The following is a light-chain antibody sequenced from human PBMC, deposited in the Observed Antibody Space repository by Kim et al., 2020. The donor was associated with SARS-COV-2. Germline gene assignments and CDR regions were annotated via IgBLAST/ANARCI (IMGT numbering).Light chain of an antibody. CDR2: VNSDGSH. J-gene: IGLJ3*02. V-gene: IGLV4-69*01. Sequence: PVLTQSPSASASLGASVKFTCTLSTGHSSDAIAWHQQQPEKGPRFLMKVNSDGSHKKGDGIPDRFSGSGSGAERHLTISSLQSEDEADYYCQTWGTGTVVFGGGTQLTVL. CDR3: QTWGTGTVV. CDR1: TGHSSDA.